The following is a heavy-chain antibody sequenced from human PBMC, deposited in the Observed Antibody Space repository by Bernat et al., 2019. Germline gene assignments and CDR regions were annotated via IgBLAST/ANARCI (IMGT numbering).Heavy chain of an antibody. CDR2: ISGSGGST. J-gene: IGHJ4*02. CDR3: AKEYVSRSSLSFDY. Sequence: EVHLLESGGDLVQPGGSLRLSCVASGFTFSSNAMAWVRQAPGKGLEWLSAISGSGGSTYYTDSVKGRFTISRDNSKNTLYLQMNSLRAEDTAVYFCAKEYVSRSSLSFDYWGQATLVTVSS. CDR1: GFTFSSNA. D-gene: IGHD3-16*01. V-gene: IGHV3-23*01.